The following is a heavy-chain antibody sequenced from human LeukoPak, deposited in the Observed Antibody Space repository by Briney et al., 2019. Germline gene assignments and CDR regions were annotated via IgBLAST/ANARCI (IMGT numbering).Heavy chain of an antibody. CDR1: GGTFSSYA. CDR3: ARDQGEVSIVVVPAADY. Sequence: GASVKVSCKASGGTFSSYAISWVRQAPGQGLEWMGGIIPIFGTANYAQKFQGRVTITADESTSTAYMELSSLRSEDTAVYYCARDQGEVSIVVVPAADYWGQGTLVAVSS. V-gene: IGHV1-69*13. CDR2: IIPIFGTA. J-gene: IGHJ4*02. D-gene: IGHD2-2*01.